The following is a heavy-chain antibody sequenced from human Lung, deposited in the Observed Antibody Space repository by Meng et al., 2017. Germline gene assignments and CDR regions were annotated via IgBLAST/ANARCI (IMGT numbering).Heavy chain of an antibody. CDR3: ASVDYNGSGSRRFDP. CDR2: IYYSGST. J-gene: IGHJ5*02. D-gene: IGHD3-10*01. Sequence: RLQQAHLGLRGPAASTPLPSTVSGCAISSGSYYCGCCRQPPRKGLEWLESIYYSGSTYYNQSLKSRVTISVDTSKNQFSLMLSSVTAADTAVYYCASVDYNGSGSRRFDPWGQGTLVTVSS. V-gene: IGHV4-39*07. CDR1: GCAISSGSYY.